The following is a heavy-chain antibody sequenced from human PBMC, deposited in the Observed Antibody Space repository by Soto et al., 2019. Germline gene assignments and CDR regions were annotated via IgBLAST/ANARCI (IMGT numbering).Heavy chain of an antibody. D-gene: IGHD2-15*01. CDR1: GFTFSSYA. CDR2: VSIGGST. V-gene: IGHV3-23*01. J-gene: IGHJ4*02. Sequence: DVQLLESGGGLVQPEGSLRLSCAASGFTFSSYAMGWVRQGPGKGLEWVAVVSIGGSTHYADSVRGRFTISRDNSKNTLSLQMNSLAAEDPAVYFCGKGRGGGGHLDHRGQGALVTVSS. CDR3: GKGRGGGGHLDH.